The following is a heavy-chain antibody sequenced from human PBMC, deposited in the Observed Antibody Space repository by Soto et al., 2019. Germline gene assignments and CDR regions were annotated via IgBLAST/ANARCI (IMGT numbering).Heavy chain of an antibody. CDR1: GCTFSSYA. V-gene: IGHV1-69*13. J-gene: IGHJ4*02. CDR3: AGGIDGYNYYFDY. CDR2: IIPIFGTA. D-gene: IGHD5-12*01. Sequence: SVKVSCKASGCTFSSYAISWVRQAPGQGLEWMGGIIPIFGTANYAQKFQGRVTITADESTSTAYMELSSLRSEDTAVYYCAGGIDGYNYYFDYWGQGTLVTVSS.